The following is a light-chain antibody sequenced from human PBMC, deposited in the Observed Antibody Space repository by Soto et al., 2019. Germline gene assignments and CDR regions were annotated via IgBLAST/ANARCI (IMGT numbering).Light chain of an antibody. J-gene: IGLJ3*02. Sequence: QSVLTQPPSASGTPGQRVTLSCSGRGSNIGSNTVNWYQHLPGTAPKVLINTNDQRPSGVPDRFSGSKSGTSASLAISGLQSDDEADYYCATWDDNLNGPVFGGGTKLTVL. CDR1: GSNIGSNT. V-gene: IGLV1-44*01. CDR3: ATWDDNLNGPV. CDR2: TND.